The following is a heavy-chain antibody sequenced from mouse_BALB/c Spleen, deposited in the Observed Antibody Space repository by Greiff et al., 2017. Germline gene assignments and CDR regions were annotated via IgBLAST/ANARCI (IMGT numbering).Heavy chain of an antibody. CDR3: VRHRSSYSYWYFDV. V-gene: IGHV10-1*02. D-gene: IGHD1-1*01. CDR2: IRSKSNNYAT. J-gene: IGHJ1*01. Sequence: EVHLVESGGGLVQPKGSLKLSCAASGFTFNTYAMNWVRQAPGKGLEWVARIRSKSNNYATYYADSVKDRFTISRDDSQSMLYLQMNNLKTEDTAMYYCVRHRSSYSYWYFDVWGAGTTVTVSS. CDR1: GFTFNTYA.